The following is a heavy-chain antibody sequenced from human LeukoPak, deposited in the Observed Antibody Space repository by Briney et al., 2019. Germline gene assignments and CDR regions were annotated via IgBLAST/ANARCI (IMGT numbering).Heavy chain of an antibody. CDR3: ARTSKVGTFDM. CDR1: GFSLSTSGMR. Sequence: SGPTLVNPTQTLTLTCTFSGFSLSTSGMRASWIRQPPGKALEWLARIDWDDDKFYATSLKTRLIISKDTSKNQVVLTMTNMDPVDTATYYCARTSKVGTFDMWGQGTMVTVSS. V-gene: IGHV2-70*04. D-gene: IGHD2-2*01. CDR2: IDWDDDK. J-gene: IGHJ3*02.